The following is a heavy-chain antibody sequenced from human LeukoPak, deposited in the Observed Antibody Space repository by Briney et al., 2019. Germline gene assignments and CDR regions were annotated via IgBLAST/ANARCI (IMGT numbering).Heavy chain of an antibody. CDR1: GVSLNGFY. CDR3: AREAHYYGSGSYA. V-gene: IGHV4-34*01. Sequence: SETLSLTCAVYGVSLNGFYWSWIRQSPGEGLEWIGEGSDRGGTKYNPSLKSRVTISADTSKNQFSLKLSSVTAADTAVYYCAREAHYYGSGSYAWGQGTLVTVSS. J-gene: IGHJ4*02. CDR2: GSDRGGT. D-gene: IGHD3-10*01.